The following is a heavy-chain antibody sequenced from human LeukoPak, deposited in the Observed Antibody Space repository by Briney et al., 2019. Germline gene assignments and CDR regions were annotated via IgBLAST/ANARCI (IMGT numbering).Heavy chain of an antibody. CDR2: ISGSGGST. J-gene: IGHJ4*02. CDR1: GFTFSSYA. Sequence: GGSLRLSCAASGFTFSSYAMSWVRQAPGKGLEGVSAISGSGGSTYYADSVKGRFTISRDNSKNTLYLQMNSLRAEDTAVYYCAKGIVGATHFDYWGQGTLVTVSS. CDR3: AKGIVGATHFDY. D-gene: IGHD1-26*01. V-gene: IGHV3-23*01.